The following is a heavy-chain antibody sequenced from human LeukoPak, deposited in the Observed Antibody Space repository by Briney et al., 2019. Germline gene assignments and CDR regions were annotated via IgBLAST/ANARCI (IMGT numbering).Heavy chain of an antibody. V-gene: IGHV3-23*01. CDR1: GFTFSSYA. J-gene: IGHJ4*02. CDR2: LSGSGLSK. D-gene: IGHD6-13*01. CDR3: AKGISPSSSWTFDY. Sequence: QPGGSLRVSCAASGFTFSSYAMNWVRQAPGEGLQWVSALSGSGLSKYYADSVKGRFTISRDNSKNTLYLQMNSLRAEDTAIYYCAKGISPSSSWTFDYWGQGTLVTVSS.